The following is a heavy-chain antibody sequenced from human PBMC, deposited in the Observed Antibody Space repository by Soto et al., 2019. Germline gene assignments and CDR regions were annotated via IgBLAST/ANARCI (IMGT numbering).Heavy chain of an antibody. CDR2: ISHSGIT. V-gene: IGHV4-4*02. CDR3: ATVRYDRSGFDH. CDR1: GDSISRSHW. J-gene: IGHJ4*02. D-gene: IGHD3-22*01. Sequence: QVQLQESGPGLVRPSGALSVTCAVSGDSISRSHWWSWVRQSPGKGLEWIGEISHSGITNYNPSLKSRVTISGDKSKNQLSLKLTSGTAADTAVYYCATVRYDRSGFDHWGQGTWVSVSS.